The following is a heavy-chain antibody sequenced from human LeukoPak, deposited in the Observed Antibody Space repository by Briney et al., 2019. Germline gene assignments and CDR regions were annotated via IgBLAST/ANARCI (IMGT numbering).Heavy chain of an antibody. CDR2: ISGSGGST. CDR3: AKDKTPDWRDSSAKYYFDY. D-gene: IGHD6-19*01. J-gene: IGHJ4*02. CDR1: GFTFSSY. V-gene: IGHV3-23*01. Sequence: GGSLRLSCAASGFTFSSYMNWVRQAPGKGLEWVSAISGSGGSTYYADSVKGRFTISRDNSKNTLYLQMNSLRAEDTAVYYCAKDKTPDWRDSSAKYYFDYWGQGTLVTVSS.